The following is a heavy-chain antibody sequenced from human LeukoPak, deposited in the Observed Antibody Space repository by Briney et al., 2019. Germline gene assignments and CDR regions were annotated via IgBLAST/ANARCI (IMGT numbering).Heavy chain of an antibody. CDR2: IWYDGSNK. J-gene: IGHJ4*02. V-gene: IGHV3-33*08. CDR3: AREGPRGNSQFDY. D-gene: IGHD2/OR15-2a*01. CDR1: GLTFSSHW. Sequence: SGGSLRLSCAASGLTFSSHWMHWVRQAPGKGLEWVALIWYDGSNKYYTDSVKGRLTISRDNSKNTLYLQMNSLRAEDTAIYYCAREGPRGNSQFDYWGQGTLVTVSS.